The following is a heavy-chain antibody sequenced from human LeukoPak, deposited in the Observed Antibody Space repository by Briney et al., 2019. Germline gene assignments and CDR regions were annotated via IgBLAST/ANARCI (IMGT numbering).Heavy chain of an antibody. CDR1: GDSISTYY. J-gene: IGHJ5*01. CDR3: ARMRGDYVVDS. CDR2: IHYSAST. Sequence: SETVSLTCTVSGDSISTYYWSWIRQPPGKGLECIGYIHYSASTNYNPSLKSRATLSLYTSKNQFSLNLRSVTAADTGVYYCARMRGDYVVDSWGQGTLVTVSS. V-gene: IGHV4-59*01. D-gene: IGHD4-17*01.